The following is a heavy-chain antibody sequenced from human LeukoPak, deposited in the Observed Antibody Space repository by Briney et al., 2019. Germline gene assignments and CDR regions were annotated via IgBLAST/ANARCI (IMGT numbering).Heavy chain of an antibody. J-gene: IGHJ6*03. CDR2: INPNSGYT. V-gene: IGHV1-2*02. Sequence: ASVKVSCKASGYTFTGYYIHWVRQAPGQGLEWMGYINPNSGYTNYAQKFQDRVTVTRDTSISTAYMELSRLRSDDTAVYYCARGSDARYYMDVWGKGTTVTVSS. CDR1: GYTFTGYY. CDR3: ARGSDARYYMDV.